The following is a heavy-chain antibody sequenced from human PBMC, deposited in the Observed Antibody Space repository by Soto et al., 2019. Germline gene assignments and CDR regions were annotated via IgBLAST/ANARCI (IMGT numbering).Heavy chain of an antibody. V-gene: IGHV3-30*18. CDR2: ISYDGSNK. D-gene: IGHD5-12*01. CDR1: GFTFSSYG. CDR3: AKAMATGADDDY. Sequence: QVQLVESGGGVVQPGRSLRLSCAASGFTFSSYGMHWVRQAPGKGLEWVAVISYDGSNKYYADSVKGRFTISRDNSKNTLYLRMNSLRAEDTAVYYCAKAMATGADDDYWGQGTLVTVSS. J-gene: IGHJ4*02.